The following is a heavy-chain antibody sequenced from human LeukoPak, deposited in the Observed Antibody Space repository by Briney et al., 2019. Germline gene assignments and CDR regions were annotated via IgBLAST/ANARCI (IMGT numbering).Heavy chain of an antibody. CDR3: AKDRGSSWYRGDYYFDY. CDR2: ISGSGGST. J-gene: IGHJ4*02. CDR1: GFTFDDYG. D-gene: IGHD6-13*01. Sequence: GGSLRLSCAASGFTFDDYGLSWVRQAPGKGLEWVSAISGSGGSTYYADSVKGRFTISRDNSKNTLYLQMNSLRAEDTAVYYCAKDRGSSWYRGDYYFDYWGQGTLVTVSS. V-gene: IGHV3-23*01.